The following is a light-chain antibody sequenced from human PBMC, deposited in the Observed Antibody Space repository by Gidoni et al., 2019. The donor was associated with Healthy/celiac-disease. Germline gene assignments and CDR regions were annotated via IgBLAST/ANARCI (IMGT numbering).Light chain of an antibody. CDR2: DAS. CDR1: QDISNY. J-gene: IGKJ2*01. CDR3: QQYDNLPYT. Sequence: DIQMTQSPSSLSASVGDSVTITCQASQDISNYLNWYQQKPGKAPKLLIYDASNLETGVPSRFSGSGSGTDFPFTISRLQAEDIATYYCQQYDNLPYTFGQGTKLEIK. V-gene: IGKV1-33*01.